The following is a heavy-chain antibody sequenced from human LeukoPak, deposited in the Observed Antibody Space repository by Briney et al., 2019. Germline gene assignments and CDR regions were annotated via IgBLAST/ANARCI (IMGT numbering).Heavy chain of an antibody. CDR1: GFTFTTYA. J-gene: IGHJ4*02. Sequence: GGSLRLSCSASGFTFTTYAMSWVRQAPGKGLEWVSAISGSGGTTYYADSVKGRFTISRDNSKNTLFLQMKSLRVEDTAVYFCAKQLDDRGGYWGQGTLVTVSS. D-gene: IGHD3-9*01. V-gene: IGHV3-23*01. CDR2: ISGSGGTT. CDR3: AKQLDDRGGY.